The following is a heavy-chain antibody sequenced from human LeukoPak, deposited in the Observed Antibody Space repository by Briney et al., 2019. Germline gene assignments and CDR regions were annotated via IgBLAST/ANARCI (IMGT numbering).Heavy chain of an antibody. J-gene: IGHJ4*02. CDR3: AKDHWVAAAGTGDY. Sequence: PGGSLRLSCAASGFTFSGYAMSWVRQAPGKGLEWVSAISGSGGSTYYADSVKGRFTISRDNSKNTLYLQMNSLRAEDTAVYYCAKDHWVAAAGTGDYWGQGTLVTVSS. V-gene: IGHV3-23*01. CDR2: ISGSGGST. D-gene: IGHD6-13*01. CDR1: GFTFSGYA.